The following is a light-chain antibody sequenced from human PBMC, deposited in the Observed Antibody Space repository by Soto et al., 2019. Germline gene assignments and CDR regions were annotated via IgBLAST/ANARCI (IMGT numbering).Light chain of an antibody. V-gene: IGLV2-18*02. CDR3: SAYTASNTYV. CDR1: SSDVGSNNR. Sequence: QSALTQPPSVSGSPGQSVAISCTGTSSDVGSNNRVSWYQQPPGAAPKLIIYDVSNRPSGIPDRCSWSKSANTASLTISWLQTEDESDYYCSAYTASNTYVFGTGTKLTVL. CDR2: DVS. J-gene: IGLJ1*01.